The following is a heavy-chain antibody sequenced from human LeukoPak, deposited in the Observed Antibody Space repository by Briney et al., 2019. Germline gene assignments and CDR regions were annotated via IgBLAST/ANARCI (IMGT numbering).Heavy chain of an antibody. CDR3: ASHDILTGPDAFDI. CDR2: IYTSGST. Sequence: ASETLSLTCTVSGYSISSGYYWSWIRQPAGKGLEWIGRIYTSGSTNYNPSLKSRVTISVDTSKNQFSLKLSSVTAADTAVYYCASHDILTGPDAFDIWGQGTMVTVSS. V-gene: IGHV4-61*02. CDR1: GYSISSGYY. J-gene: IGHJ3*02. D-gene: IGHD3-9*01.